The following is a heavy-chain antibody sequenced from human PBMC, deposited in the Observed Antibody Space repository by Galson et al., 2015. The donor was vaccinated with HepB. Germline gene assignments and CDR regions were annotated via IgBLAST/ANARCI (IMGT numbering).Heavy chain of an antibody. CDR1: GFTFSSYS. CDR3: ARDSPRYCGGDCYSGAFDI. Sequence: SLRLSCAASGFTFSSYSMNWVRQAPGKGLEWVSSISSSSSYIYYADSVKGRFTISRDNAKNSLYLQMNSLRAEDTAVYYCARDSPRYCGGDCYSGAFDIWGQGTMVTVSS. V-gene: IGHV3-21*01. CDR2: ISSSSSYI. J-gene: IGHJ3*02. D-gene: IGHD2-21*02.